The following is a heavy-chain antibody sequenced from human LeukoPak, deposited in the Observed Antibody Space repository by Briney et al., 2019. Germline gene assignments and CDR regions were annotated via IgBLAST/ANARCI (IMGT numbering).Heavy chain of an antibody. Sequence: SETLSLTCTDPGGPISSYYWSWIRQPPGKGLEWIGCINYSGSTNYNPSLTIRVTISVATDKTQFSLYLSTVTAGDTAMYYCVRDWDGYKNWVDAWREGTLVSVYS. D-gene: IGHD5-24*01. CDR2: INYSGST. CDR1: GGPISSYY. V-gene: IGHV4-59*01. J-gene: IGHJ5*02. CDR3: VRDWDGYKNWVDA.